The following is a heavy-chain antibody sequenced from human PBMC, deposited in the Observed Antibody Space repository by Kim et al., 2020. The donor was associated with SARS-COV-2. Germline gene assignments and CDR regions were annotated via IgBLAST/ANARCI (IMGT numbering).Heavy chain of an antibody. CDR3: ARWDRHGSGIDC. CDR1: GFTLSSYN. V-gene: IGHV3-48*02. D-gene: IGHD3-10*01. CDR2: ISDSSSTI. J-gene: IGHJ4*02. Sequence: GGSLRLSCAASGFTLSSYNMNWVRQAPGKGLEWVSYISDSSSTILYADSVKGRFTTSRDNTKNSLYLQMNSLRDEDTAVYYCARWDRHGSGIDCWGQGTLVTVSS.